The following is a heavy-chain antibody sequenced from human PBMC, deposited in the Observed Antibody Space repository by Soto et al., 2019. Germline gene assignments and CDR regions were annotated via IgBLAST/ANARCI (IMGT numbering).Heavy chain of an antibody. Sequence: SETLSLTCAVAGASITSSGYSWGWIRRPPGKGLEWIGHIYHSGSTFYNPSLKSRVTISVDTSKNQFSLKLSSVTAADTAVYYCARHGMDYYDSSGYYYSPYYFDYWGQGTPVTVSS. D-gene: IGHD3-22*01. J-gene: IGHJ4*03. CDR2: IYHSGST. CDR1: GASITSSGYS. V-gene: IGHV4-30-2*03. CDR3: ARHGMDYYDSSGYYYSPYYFDY.